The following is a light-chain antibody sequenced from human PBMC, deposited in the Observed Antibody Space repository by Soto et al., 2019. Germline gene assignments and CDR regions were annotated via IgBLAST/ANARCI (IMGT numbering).Light chain of an antibody. V-gene: IGKV1-5*01. CDR1: QSISRW. CDR3: QQYYRSSIT. J-gene: IGKJ5*01. CDR2: DAS. Sequence: DIQMTQSPSTLSASVGDSVTITCRASQSISRWLAWYLQRPGKAPKLLIYDASTLERGVPSRFSGTGSGTEFTLTISSLQPDDFATYYCQQYYRSSITFGQGTRLEIK.